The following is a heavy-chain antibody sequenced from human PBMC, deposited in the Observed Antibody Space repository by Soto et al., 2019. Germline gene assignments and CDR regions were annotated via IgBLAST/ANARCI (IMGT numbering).Heavy chain of an antibody. D-gene: IGHD1-20*01. CDR1: GYSFTSYD. CDR2: MTPISGET. J-gene: IGHJ4*01. CDR3: ARNKWNTWDFDY. Sequence: QVQLVQSGAEVKKPGASVKVSCKASGYSFTSYDINWVRQASGQGLEWLGWMTPISGETGYAQKFQGRVSMNRDTSTSTAYVELSSLTYEDSAIYYCARNKWNTWDFDYWGHGTLVTVSS. V-gene: IGHV1-8*01.